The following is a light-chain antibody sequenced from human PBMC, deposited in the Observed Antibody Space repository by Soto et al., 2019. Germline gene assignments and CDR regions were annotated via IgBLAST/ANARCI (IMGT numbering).Light chain of an antibody. V-gene: IGLV1-47*01. CDR2: RND. CDR3: AAWDDSLSGYV. CDR1: ISYIGSKY. J-gene: IGLJ1*01. Sequence: QSALTQPPSASGTPGQRVTISCSGSISYIGSKYVYWYQQLPGTAPKLLIYRNDQRPSRISDRFSGSKSGTSASLAISGLRSEDEADYYCAAWDDSLSGYVFGTGTKVTVL.